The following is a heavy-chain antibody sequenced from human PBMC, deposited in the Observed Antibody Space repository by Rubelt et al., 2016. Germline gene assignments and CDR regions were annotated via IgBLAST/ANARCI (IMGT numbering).Heavy chain of an antibody. D-gene: IGHD3-16*02. CDR2: IYYSGST. CDR3: ARGSYDYVWGSYRYRVGVDY. Sequence: QLQLQESGPGLVKPSETLSLTCTVSGGSISSSSYYWGWIRQPPGKGLEWIGSIYYSGSTYYNPSLKSRVTISVDTSKNQFSLKLSSVTAADTAVDYCARGSYDYVWGSYRYRVGVDYWGQGTQVTVSS. CDR1: GGSISSSSYY. J-gene: IGHJ4*02. V-gene: IGHV4-39*01.